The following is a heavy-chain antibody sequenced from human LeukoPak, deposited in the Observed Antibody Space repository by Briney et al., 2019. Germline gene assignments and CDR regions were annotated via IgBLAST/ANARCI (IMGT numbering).Heavy chain of an antibody. D-gene: IGHD4/OR15-4a*01. J-gene: IGHJ3*02. CDR2: IHPEDSET. CDR1: GYSFTNYW. CDR3: ARPPTMATAEGAFHI. V-gene: IGHV5-51*01. Sequence: RGESLKISCKGSGYSFTNYWIGWVRQMPGKGLEWMGIIHPEDSETKYSPTFQGQVAISADKSINTAFLQWSSLKASDTAIYYCARPPTMATAEGAFHIWGQGTMVTVSS.